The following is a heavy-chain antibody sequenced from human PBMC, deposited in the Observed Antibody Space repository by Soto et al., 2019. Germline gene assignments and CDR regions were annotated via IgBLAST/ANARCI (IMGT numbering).Heavy chain of an antibody. CDR3: ARLGLTAMSHDY. Sequence: GASVKVSCKASGYTFTSYGISWVRQAPGQGLEWMGWITAYNGNTNYAQKLQGRVTMTTDTSTSTAYMELSPLRSDDTAVYYCARLGLTAMSHDYWGQGTLVTVSS. V-gene: IGHV1-18*04. J-gene: IGHJ4*02. CDR2: ITAYNGNT. D-gene: IGHD2-2*01. CDR1: GYTFTSYG.